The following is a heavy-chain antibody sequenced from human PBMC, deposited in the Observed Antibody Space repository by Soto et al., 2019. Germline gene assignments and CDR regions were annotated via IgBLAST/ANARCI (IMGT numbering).Heavy chain of an antibody. J-gene: IGHJ3*02. V-gene: IGHV3-48*02. D-gene: IGHD3-22*01. CDR3: AGYHYYAFDI. CDR2: FGITGKSG. CDR1: GFTFSAYA. Sequence: EVELVESGGGLVQPGGSLRLSCVASGFTFSAYAMNWVRQAPGKGLEWVSWFGITGKSGDYADSVRGRFTMSRDNARNSVHLHLSRLREEDTAVYYFAGYHYYAFDIWGQGTMVTFS.